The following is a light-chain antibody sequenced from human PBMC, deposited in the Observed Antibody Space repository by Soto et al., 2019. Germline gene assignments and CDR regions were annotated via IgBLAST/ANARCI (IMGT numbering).Light chain of an antibody. Sequence: DIQMTQSPSSLSASVGDRVTITCRASQSISSYLNWYQQKPGKAPKLLIYAASSLQSGFPSRFSGSGSVTDFTLTIRSLQPEAFATYYCQQSYSTPRTFGQGTKLEIK. CDR3: QQSYSTPRT. J-gene: IGKJ2*01. CDR2: AAS. V-gene: IGKV1-39*01. CDR1: QSISSY.